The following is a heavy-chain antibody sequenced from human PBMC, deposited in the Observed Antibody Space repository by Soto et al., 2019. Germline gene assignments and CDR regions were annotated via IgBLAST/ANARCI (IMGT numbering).Heavy chain of an antibody. J-gene: IGHJ4*02. Sequence: QVQLQESGPGLVKPSQTLSLTCSVSGDSMSSGSYYWSWIRQHPGKGLEWIGYIYNSGATYYNPTLQSRVTISVHTSKNQFALKLRSVTAADTAVYYWARDADLGGYYFSYWGPGTMVTVSS. CDR3: ARDADLGGYYFSY. D-gene: IGHD3-22*01. V-gene: IGHV4-31*03. CDR1: GDSMSSGSYY. CDR2: IYNSGAT.